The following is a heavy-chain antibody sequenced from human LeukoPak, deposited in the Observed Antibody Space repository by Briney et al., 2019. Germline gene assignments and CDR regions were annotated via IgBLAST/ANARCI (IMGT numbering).Heavy chain of an antibody. V-gene: IGHV3-74*01. CDR2: VDNDGRGT. Sequence: PGGSLRLSCSASGFTYSAYWMHWVRQAPGKGLEWVSYVDNDGRGTAYVDSVKGRFTISRDNAKNTVYLQMNSLRVDDTAVYYCARDGSGSIDLDHWGQGTLVTVSS. D-gene: IGHD3-3*01. CDR3: ARDGSGSIDLDH. CDR1: GFTYSAYW. J-gene: IGHJ4*02.